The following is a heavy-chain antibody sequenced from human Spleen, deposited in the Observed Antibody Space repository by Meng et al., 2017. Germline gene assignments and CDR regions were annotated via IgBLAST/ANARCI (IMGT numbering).Heavy chain of an antibody. Sequence: QPQLQESGPGLVKPSEALSLTGSVSGGSSSTSGYDWGWIRQPPGKGLEWIGSIGHSGFTYYTPSLKSRVTVSIDTSKSQFSLKLTSVTAADTAVYYCVRSSGWVRTGFDPWGQGTLVTVSS. CDR1: GGSSSTSGYD. CDR3: VRSSGWVRTGFDP. CDR2: IGHSGFT. D-gene: IGHD6-19*01. J-gene: IGHJ5*02. V-gene: IGHV4-39*01.